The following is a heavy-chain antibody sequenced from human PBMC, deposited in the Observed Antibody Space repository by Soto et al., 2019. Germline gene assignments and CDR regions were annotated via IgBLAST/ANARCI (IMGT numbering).Heavy chain of an antibody. Sequence: QVQLIQSEAEVKKPGSSVRVSCTASGGIFGSHGFSWVRQAPGQRLEWVGGFIPIFRTLTYTEKFQARGRIAAEESTSTVYLDLSSLASEDTAVYYCVRDRRIYYSDPHDEFVASDYEVWGQGTMVSVSS. CDR3: VRDRRIYYSDPHDEFVASDYEV. V-gene: IGHV1-69*01. CDR1: GGIFGSHG. D-gene: IGHD3-22*01. J-gene: IGHJ3*01. CDR2: FIPIFRTL.